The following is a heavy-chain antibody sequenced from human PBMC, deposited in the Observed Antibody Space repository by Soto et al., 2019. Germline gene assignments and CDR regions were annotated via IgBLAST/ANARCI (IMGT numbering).Heavy chain of an antibody. V-gene: IGHV4-38-2*02. CDR3: ARDQYSSTNLVPAY. CDR2: IYHSGST. D-gene: IGHD6-13*01. CDR1: GFSISSGYY. Sequence: SSETLSLTCAVSGFSISSGYYWGWIRQPPGKGLEWIGSIYHSGSTSYNPSLKSPVTIAVDTSKNLSSLRLSAVTAANTAVYSWARDQYSSTNLVPAYWGQGALGTVSS. J-gene: IGHJ4*02.